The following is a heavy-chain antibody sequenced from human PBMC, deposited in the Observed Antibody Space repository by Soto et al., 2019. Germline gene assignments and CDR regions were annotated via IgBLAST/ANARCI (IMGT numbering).Heavy chain of an antibody. CDR2: ISWNSGSV. V-gene: IGHV3-9*01. J-gene: IGHJ6*02. D-gene: IGHD3-10*01. CDR3: EKAGGDGSGSDTDLAGGWDV. Sequence: SLRLSCAVSGFSFDDSAMHWVRQAPVKGLARVSGISWNSGSVGSAESVKGRFTISRDNAKNSLYPQMNDLRAEDTALYHCEKAGGDGSGSDTDLAGGWDVWGQGPRVTV. CDR1: GFSFDDSA.